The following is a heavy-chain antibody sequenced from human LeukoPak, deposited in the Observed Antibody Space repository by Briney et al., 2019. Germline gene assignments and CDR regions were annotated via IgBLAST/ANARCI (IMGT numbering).Heavy chain of an antibody. J-gene: IGHJ4*02. CDR1: GFTFSSYA. CDR3: AKSYRNYDY. V-gene: IGHV3-23*01. D-gene: IGHD4-11*01. CDR2: ITGSGLST. Sequence: GGSLRLSCSASGFTFSSYAMTWVRQAPGKGLEWVSSITGSGLSTYYADSVKGRFTISRDNSKNTLYLQVNSLRVEDTAVYYWAKSYRNYDYWGQGTLVTVSS.